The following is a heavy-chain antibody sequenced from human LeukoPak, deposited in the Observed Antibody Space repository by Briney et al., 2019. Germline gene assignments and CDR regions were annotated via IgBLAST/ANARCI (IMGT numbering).Heavy chain of an antibody. D-gene: IGHD1-26*01. J-gene: IGHJ4*02. CDR3: ARWGRGSLDY. CDR2: IFTSGST. V-gene: IGHV4-61*02. CDR1: GGSISSESYF. Sequence: PSETLSLTCTVFGGSISSESYFWSWIRQPAGKGLEWIGRIFTSGSTNCNPSLKSRVTISVDTSKNQFSLKLSSVTAADTAVYYCARWGRGSLDYWGQGALVTVSS.